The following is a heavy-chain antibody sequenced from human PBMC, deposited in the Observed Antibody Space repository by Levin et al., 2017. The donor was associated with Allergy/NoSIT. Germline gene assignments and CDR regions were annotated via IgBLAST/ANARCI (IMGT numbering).Heavy chain of an antibody. J-gene: IGHJ4*02. CDR3: ARDLRWYGRFDY. Sequence: GESLKISCAASGFTFSSYAMHWVRQAPGKGLEWVAVISYDGSNKYYADSVKGRFTISRDNSKNTLYLQMNSLRAEDTAVYYCARDLRWYGRFDYWGQGTLVTVSS. CDR2: ISYDGSNK. V-gene: IGHV3-30-3*01. D-gene: IGHD4-23*01. CDR1: GFTFSSYA.